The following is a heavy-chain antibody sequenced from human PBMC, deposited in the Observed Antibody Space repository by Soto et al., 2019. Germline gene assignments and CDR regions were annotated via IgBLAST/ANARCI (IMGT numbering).Heavy chain of an antibody. D-gene: IGHD3-16*01. J-gene: IGHJ6*03. Sequence: ASVKVSCKASGYTFTSYAMHWVRQAPGQRLEWMGWINAGNGNTKYSQKFQGRVTITRDTSASTAYMELSSLRSEDTAVYYCAWVFLGGNYYYYMDVWRKGTTVTVSS. CDR1: GYTFTSYA. CDR2: INAGNGNT. V-gene: IGHV1-3*01. CDR3: AWVFLGGNYYYYMDV.